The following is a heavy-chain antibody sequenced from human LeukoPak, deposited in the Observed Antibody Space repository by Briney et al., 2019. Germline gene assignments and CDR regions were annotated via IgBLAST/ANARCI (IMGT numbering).Heavy chain of an antibody. D-gene: IGHD2-15*01. CDR1: GFTFDDYA. CDR3: ARGSGYCSGGSCYTRAPLWYYYYYYGMDV. J-gene: IGHJ6*02. CDR2: ISWNSGSI. Sequence: PGRSLRLSCAASGFTFDDYAMHWVRQAPGKGLEWVSGISWNSGSIGYADSVKGRFTISRDNVKNSLYLQMNSLRAEDTAVYYCARGSGYCSGGSCYTRAPLWYYYYYYGMDVWGQGTTVTVSS. V-gene: IGHV3-9*01.